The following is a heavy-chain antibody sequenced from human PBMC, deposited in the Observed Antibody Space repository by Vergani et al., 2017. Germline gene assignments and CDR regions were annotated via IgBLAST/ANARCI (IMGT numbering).Heavy chain of an antibody. CDR3: ATPQTVTTGGMEV. J-gene: IGHJ6*02. Sequence: EVQLVQSGAEVKKPGATMKISCKVSGYTFIDHYMHWLKQAPGKGLEWMVLVDPEDGETIYAEKFKGRVTIAADTSTDTAHLELSSLRSEETAVYYCATPQTVTTGGMEVWGQGTTVIVSS. CDR1: GYTFIDHY. V-gene: IGHV1-69-2*01. D-gene: IGHD4-17*01. CDR2: VDPEDGET.